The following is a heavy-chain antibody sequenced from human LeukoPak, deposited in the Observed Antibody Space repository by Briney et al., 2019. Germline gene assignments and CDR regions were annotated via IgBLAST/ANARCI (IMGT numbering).Heavy chain of an antibody. CDR1: GFTFSSHA. V-gene: IGHV3-30*04. CDR2: ISYDGSNK. D-gene: IGHD6-13*01. CDR3: AKEVAAARYYYYYYMDV. Sequence: GGSLRLSCAASGFTFSSHAMSWVRQAPGKGLEWVAVISYDGSNKYYADSVKGRFTISRDNSKNTLYLQMNSLRAEDTAVYYCAKEVAAARYYYYYYMDVWGKGTTVTISS. J-gene: IGHJ6*03.